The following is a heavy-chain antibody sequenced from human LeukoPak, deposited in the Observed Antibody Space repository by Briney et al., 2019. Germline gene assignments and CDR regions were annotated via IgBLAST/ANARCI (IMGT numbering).Heavy chain of an antibody. CDR3: ARGSKMLGYNWFDP. Sequence: KTSETLSLTCAVYGGSFSGYYWNWIRQPPGKGLEWIGEINHSGSTNYIPSLKSGVTISVDTSKNQFSLKLSSVTAADPAVYYCARGSKMLGYNWFDPWGQGTLVTVSS. CDR1: GGSFSGYY. V-gene: IGHV4-34*01. J-gene: IGHJ5*02. CDR2: INHSGST. D-gene: IGHD1-26*01.